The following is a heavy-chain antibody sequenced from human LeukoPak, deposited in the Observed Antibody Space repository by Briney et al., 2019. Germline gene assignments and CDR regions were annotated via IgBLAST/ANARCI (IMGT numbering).Heavy chain of an antibody. CDR2: INHSGST. Sequence: SETLSLTCAVYGGSFSGYYWSWIRQPPGKGLEWIGEINHSGSTNYNPSLKSRVTISVDTSKNQFSLKLSSVTAADTAVYYCAREKSGTTVTLTYYYYGMDVWGQGTTVTVSS. J-gene: IGHJ6*02. CDR3: AREKSGTTVTLTYYYYGMDV. D-gene: IGHD4-17*01. V-gene: IGHV4-34*01. CDR1: GGSFSGYY.